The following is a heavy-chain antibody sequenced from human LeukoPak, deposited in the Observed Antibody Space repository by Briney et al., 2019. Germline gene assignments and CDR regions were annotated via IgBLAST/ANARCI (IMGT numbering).Heavy chain of an antibody. V-gene: IGHV1-18*04. D-gene: IGHD3-10*01. Sequence: GASVKVSCKASGYTFTGYYMHWVRQAPGQGLEWMGWISAYNGNTNYAQKLQGRVTMTRDMSTSTVYMELSSLRSEDTAVYYCARASATMVRRNNWFDPWGQGTLVTVSS. CDR3: ARASATMVRRNNWFDP. J-gene: IGHJ5*02. CDR2: ISAYNGNT. CDR1: GYTFTGYY.